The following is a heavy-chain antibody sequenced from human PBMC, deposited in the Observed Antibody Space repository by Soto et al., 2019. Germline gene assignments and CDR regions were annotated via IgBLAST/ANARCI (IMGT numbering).Heavy chain of an antibody. J-gene: IGHJ4*02. Sequence: LRLSCTASGFNLRDQALSWVRQAPGGGLEWVSGISGMEDRTNYADFVKGRFFISKDRAKNTLNLQMNGLRDDDTAVYYCAKTYTGGWGQGTQVTVSS. CDR2: ISGMEDRT. V-gene: IGHV3-23*01. D-gene: IGHD3-10*01. CDR1: GFNLRDQA. CDR3: AKTYTGG.